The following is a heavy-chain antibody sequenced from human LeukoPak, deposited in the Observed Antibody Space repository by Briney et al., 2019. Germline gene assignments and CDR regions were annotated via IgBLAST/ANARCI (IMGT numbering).Heavy chain of an antibody. CDR1: GFTFSSYE. J-gene: IGHJ4*02. CDR2: ISSSGSTI. D-gene: IGHD6-19*01. V-gene: IGHV3-48*03. Sequence: GGSLRLSCAASGFTFSSYEMNWVRQAPGKGLEWVSYISSSGSTIYYADSVKGRFTISRDNAKNSLYLQMNSLRAEDTAVYYCAKGGQWLVLGYWGQGTLVTVSS. CDR3: AKGGQWLVLGY.